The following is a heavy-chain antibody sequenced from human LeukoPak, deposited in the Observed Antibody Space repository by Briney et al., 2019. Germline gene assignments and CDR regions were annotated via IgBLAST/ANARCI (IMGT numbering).Heavy chain of an antibody. J-gene: IGHJ3*02. Sequence: KPSETLSLTCTVSGGSISSYYWSWIQQPPGKGLEWIGYIYTSGSTNYNPSLKSRVTISVDTSKNQFSLKLSSVTAADTAVYYCARLILAAAGAFDIWGQGTMVTVSS. D-gene: IGHD6-25*01. CDR1: GGSISSYY. CDR3: ARLILAAAGAFDI. V-gene: IGHV4-4*09. CDR2: IYTSGST.